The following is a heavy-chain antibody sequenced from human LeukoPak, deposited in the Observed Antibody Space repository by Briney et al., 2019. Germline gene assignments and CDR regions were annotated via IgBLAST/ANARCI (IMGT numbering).Heavy chain of an antibody. CDR1: GFTFSSYG. J-gene: IGHJ4*02. Sequence: GGSLRLSCAASGFTFSSYGMHWVRQAPDKGLEWVAFIRYDGRYKYDADSVKGRFTISRDNSKNTLYLQMNSLRAEDTAVYYCARAVDIVAPEDYWGQGTLVTVSS. CDR2: IRYDGRYK. D-gene: IGHD5-12*01. CDR3: ARAVDIVAPEDY. V-gene: IGHV3-30*02.